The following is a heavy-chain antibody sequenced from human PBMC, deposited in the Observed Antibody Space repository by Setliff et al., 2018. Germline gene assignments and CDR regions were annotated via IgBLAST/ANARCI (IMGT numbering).Heavy chain of an antibody. J-gene: IGHJ6*02. CDR3: ARDKPIRDGYKRPPYYYGMDV. Sequence: GGSLRLSCAASGFTVSSNYMSWVRQAPGKGLEWVSVIYSGGSTYYADSVKGRFTISRDNSKSTLYLQMNSLRAEDTAVYYCARDKPIRDGYKRPPYYYGMDVWGQGTTVTVSS. CDR2: IYSGGST. V-gene: IGHV3-53*01. D-gene: IGHD5-12*01. CDR1: GFTVSSNY.